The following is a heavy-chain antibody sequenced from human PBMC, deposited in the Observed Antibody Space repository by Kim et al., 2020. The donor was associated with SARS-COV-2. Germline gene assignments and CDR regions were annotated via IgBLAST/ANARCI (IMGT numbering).Heavy chain of an antibody. CDR2: ISAYNGYT. CDR3: ARGPGF. Sequence: ASVKVSCKTSGYTFTSYGVSWVRQAPGQGLEWMGWISAYNGYTNYAQRLQGRVTITRDTSTNTAYMEVSSLGSEDTAVYYCARGPGFWGQGTLVTVSS. V-gene: IGHV1-18*01. CDR1: GYTFTSYG. J-gene: IGHJ4*02.